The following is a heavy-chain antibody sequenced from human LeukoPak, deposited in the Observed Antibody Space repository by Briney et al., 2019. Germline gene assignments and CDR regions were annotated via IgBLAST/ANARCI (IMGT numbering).Heavy chain of an antibody. D-gene: IGHD2-2*01. J-gene: IGHJ4*02. CDR3: ARVQSGVVPAAGVDY. V-gene: IGHV1-69*01. Sequence: SVKVSCKASGGTFSSYAISWVRQAPGQGLEWMGGIIPIFGTANYAQKFQGRVTITADESTSIAYMELSSLRSEDTAVYYCARVQSGVVPAAGVDYWGQGTLVTVSS. CDR1: GGTFSSYA. CDR2: IIPIFGTA.